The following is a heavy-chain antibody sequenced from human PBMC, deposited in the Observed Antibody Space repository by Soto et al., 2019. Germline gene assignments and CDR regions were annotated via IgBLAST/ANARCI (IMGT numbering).Heavy chain of an antibody. CDR2: ISGSGGST. D-gene: IGHD1-26*01. J-gene: IGHJ4*02. CDR3: SKRPLKYSGCYFDY. Sequence: EVQLLDSGGALVQPGGSLRLSCAASGFTFNNYPMNWVRQAPGKGLEWVSGISGSGGSTDYADSVNGRFTISTDNSTKTVYLQMNFLRAADTAVYNCSKRPLKYSGCYFDYWGQGTLVTVSS. CDR1: GFTFNNYP. V-gene: IGHV3-23*01.